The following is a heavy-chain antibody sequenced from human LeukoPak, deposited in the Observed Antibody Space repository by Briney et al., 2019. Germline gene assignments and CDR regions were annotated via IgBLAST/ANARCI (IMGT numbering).Heavy chain of an antibody. J-gene: IGHJ5*02. CDR1: GYTFTSYG. Sequence: ASVNLSLKASGYTFTSYGISWVRQAPGQGLEWMGWISAYNGNTNYAQKLQGRVTMTTDTSTSTAYMELRSLRSDDTAVYYCARPPVEWLGIDLWGQGPLVTVSS. CDR3: ARPPVEWLGIDL. V-gene: IGHV1-18*01. D-gene: IGHD6-19*01. CDR2: ISAYNGNT.